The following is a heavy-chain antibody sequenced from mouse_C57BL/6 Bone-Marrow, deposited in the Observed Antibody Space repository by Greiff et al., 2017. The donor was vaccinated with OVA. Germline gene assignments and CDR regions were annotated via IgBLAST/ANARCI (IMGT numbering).Heavy chain of an antibody. Sequence: EVQLQQSGPVLVKPGASVKMSCKASGYTFTDYYMNWVKQSHGKSLEWIGVINPYNGGTSYNQKFKGKATLTVDKSSSTAYMELNSLTSEDSAVYYCARGLGTSYYFDYWGQGTTLTVSS. CDR1: GYTFTDYY. CDR2: INPYNGGT. D-gene: IGHD3-3*01. CDR3: ARGLGTSYYFDY. J-gene: IGHJ2*01. V-gene: IGHV1-19*01.